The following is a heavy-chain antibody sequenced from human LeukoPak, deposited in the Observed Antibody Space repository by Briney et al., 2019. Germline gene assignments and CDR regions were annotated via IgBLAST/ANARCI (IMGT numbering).Heavy chain of an antibody. CDR3: ARHGNYDILTGRFFDY. D-gene: IGHD3-9*01. Sequence: SETLSLTCAVSGYSISSGYYWGWIRQPPGTGLEWIGSIYHSGSTYYNPSLKSRVTISVDTSKNQFSLKLSSVTAADTAVYYCARHGNYDILTGRFFDYWGQGTLVTVSS. V-gene: IGHV4-38-2*01. CDR2: IYHSGST. CDR1: GYSISSGYY. J-gene: IGHJ4*02.